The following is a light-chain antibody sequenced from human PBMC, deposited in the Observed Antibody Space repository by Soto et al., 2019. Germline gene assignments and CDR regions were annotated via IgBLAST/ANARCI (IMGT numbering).Light chain of an antibody. CDR3: QSYDSSLSGLWV. CDR1: SSSIGAGYE. Sequence: QSVLTQPPSVSGAPGQRVTISCSGTSSSIGAGYEVHWYHQLPGTAPKLVVSGNGNRPSGVPDRLSASKSGTSASLAITGLQAEDEADYYCQSYDSSLSGLWVFGGGTKVTVL. CDR2: GNG. V-gene: IGLV1-40*01. J-gene: IGLJ3*02.